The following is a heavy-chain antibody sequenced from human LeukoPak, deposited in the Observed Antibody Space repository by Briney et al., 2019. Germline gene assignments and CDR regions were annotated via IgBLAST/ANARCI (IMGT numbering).Heavy chain of an antibody. CDR2: IYPGDSDT. CDR3: VRHQMGYYYSMDV. D-gene: IGHD5-24*01. V-gene: IGHV5-51*01. J-gene: IGHJ6*03. Sequence: GESLKISCHGSGNSFTNYWIGLGRPMPGEGLEWMGIIYPGDSDTRYSPSFQGQVTISANKSNSPAYLQWSSLKAAETAMYYCVRHQMGYYYSMDVWAKGPRSPSP. CDR1: GNSFTNYW.